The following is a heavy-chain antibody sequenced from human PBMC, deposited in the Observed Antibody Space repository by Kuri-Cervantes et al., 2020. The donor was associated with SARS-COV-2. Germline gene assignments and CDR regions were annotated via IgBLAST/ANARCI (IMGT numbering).Heavy chain of an antibody. V-gene: IGHV3-74*01. CDR1: GFTFSSYW. Sequence: LSLTCALSGFTFSSYWMHSVRQAPGKGLGWVSRINSDGSSTSYADSLKGRFTISRGNAKNTLYLKMNSLRAEDTAVYYCARDRYDFWSGLGYYYYGMDVWGQGTTVTVSS. CDR2: INSDGSST. D-gene: IGHD3-3*01. CDR3: ARDRYDFWSGLGYYYYGMDV. J-gene: IGHJ6*02.